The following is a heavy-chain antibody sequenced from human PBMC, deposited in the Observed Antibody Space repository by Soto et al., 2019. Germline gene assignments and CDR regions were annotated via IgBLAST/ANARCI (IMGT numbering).Heavy chain of an antibody. V-gene: IGHV1-3*01. CDR3: AKEKISTSCCNWFDP. CDR2: INAGDGNT. Sequence: ASVKVSCKVSGYTLTEISMHWVRQAPGQRLEWMGWINAGDGNTKYSQKFQGRVTITRDTSASTAYMELSSLRSEDTAVYYCAKEKISTSCCNWFDPWGQGTLVTVSS. J-gene: IGHJ5*02. CDR1: GYTLTEIS. D-gene: IGHD2-2*01.